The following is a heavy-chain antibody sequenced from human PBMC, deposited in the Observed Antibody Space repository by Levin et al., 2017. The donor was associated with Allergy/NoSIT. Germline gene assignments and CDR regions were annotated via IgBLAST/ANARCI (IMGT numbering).Heavy chain of an antibody. CDR1: GFTFPNYW. CDR3: GRVVCADDGNSGRV. CDR2: IKSDGSSK. V-gene: IGHV3-74*01. D-gene: IGHD3-10*01. J-gene: IGHJ4*02. Sequence: PGGSLRLSCATSGFTFPNYWMHWVRQVPGKGLEWVSRIKSDGSSKFYADSVRGRFTISRDNSKTMVFLQMNSLRVEDTAVYYCGRVVCADDGNSGRVGGQGTLVTVSS.